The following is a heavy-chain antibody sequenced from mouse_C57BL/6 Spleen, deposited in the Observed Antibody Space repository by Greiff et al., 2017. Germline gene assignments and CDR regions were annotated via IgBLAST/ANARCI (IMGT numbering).Heavy chain of an antibody. Sequence: LQESGPELVKPGASVKISCKASGYAFSSSWMNWVKQRPGKGLEWIGRIYPGDGDTNYNGKFKGKATLTADKSSSAAYMQLSSLTSEYSAVYFCARGYSAWFAYWGQGTLVTVSA. D-gene: IGHD2-3*01. CDR1: GYAFSSSW. CDR2: IYPGDGDT. CDR3: ARGYSAWFAY. V-gene: IGHV1-82*01. J-gene: IGHJ3*01.